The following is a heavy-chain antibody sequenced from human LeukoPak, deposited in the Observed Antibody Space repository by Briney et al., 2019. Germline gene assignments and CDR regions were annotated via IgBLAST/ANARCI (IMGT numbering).Heavy chain of an antibody. CDR3: ARVSSDVTAAEDY. J-gene: IGHJ4*02. Sequence: GGSLRLSCAASGFTFSSYEMNWVRQAPGKGLEWVSYISSSGSTIYYADSVKGRFTISRDNAKNSLYLQMNSLRAEDTAVYYCARVSSDVTAAEDYWGQGTLVTVSS. D-gene: IGHD6-13*01. CDR2: ISSSGSTI. CDR1: GFTFSSYE. V-gene: IGHV3-48*03.